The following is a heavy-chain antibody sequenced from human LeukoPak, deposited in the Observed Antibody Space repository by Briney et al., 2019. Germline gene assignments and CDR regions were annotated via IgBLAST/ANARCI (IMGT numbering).Heavy chain of an antibody. CDR1: GYSISSGYY. CDR3: ARQIYCSSTSCYTDY. V-gene: IGHV4-38-2*01. J-gene: IGHJ4*02. CDR2: IYHSGST. Sequence: PSETLSLTCGVPGYSISSGYYWGWIRQPPGKGLEWIGSIYHSGSTYYNPSLKSRVTISVDTSKNQFSLKLSSVTAADTAVYYCARQIYCSSTSCYTDYWGQGTLVTVSS. D-gene: IGHD2-2*02.